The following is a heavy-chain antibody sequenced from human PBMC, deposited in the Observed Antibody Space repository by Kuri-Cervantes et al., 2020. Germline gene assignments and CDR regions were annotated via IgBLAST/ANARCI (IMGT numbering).Heavy chain of an antibody. J-gene: IGHJ4*02. CDR1: GFTFSSYS. V-gene: IGHV3-23*01. Sequence: GEYLKISCAASGFTFSSYSMSWVRQAPGKGLEWVSAISGSGGSTYYADSVKGRFTISRDNSKNTLYLQMNSLRAEDTAVYYCAKGNDVVVVAAFIDYWGQGTLVTVSS. CDR2: ISGSGGST. D-gene: IGHD2-15*01. CDR3: AKGNDVVVVAAFIDY.